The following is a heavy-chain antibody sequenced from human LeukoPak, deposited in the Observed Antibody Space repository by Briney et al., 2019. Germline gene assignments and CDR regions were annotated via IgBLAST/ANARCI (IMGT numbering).Heavy chain of an antibody. J-gene: IGHJ4*02. Sequence: GGSLRLSCAASGFTFTTYDMHWVRQAPGKGLEWVSIISYDESNKYYADSVKGRFTISRDNSKNTLYLQLNSLRADDTAIYYCAKPYPTLTTSAVLDNWGQGTLVTVSS. D-gene: IGHD1-1*01. CDR1: GFTFTTYD. CDR3: AKPYPTLTTSAVLDN. V-gene: IGHV3-30*18. CDR2: ISYDESNK.